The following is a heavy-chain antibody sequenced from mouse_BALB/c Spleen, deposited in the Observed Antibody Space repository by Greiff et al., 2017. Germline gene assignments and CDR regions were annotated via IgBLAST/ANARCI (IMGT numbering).Heavy chain of an antibody. CDR1: GFAFSSYD. CDR3: ARHPLITTVKGTPWFAY. J-gene: IGHJ3*01. V-gene: IGHV5-12-1*01. D-gene: IGHD1-1*01. Sequence: EVKLMESGGGLVKPGGSLKLSCAASGFAFSSYDMSWVRQTPEKRLEWVAYISSGGGSTYYPDTVKGRFTISRDNAKNTLYLQMSSLKSEDTAMYYCARHPLITTVKGTPWFAYWGQGTLVTVSA. CDR2: ISSGGGST.